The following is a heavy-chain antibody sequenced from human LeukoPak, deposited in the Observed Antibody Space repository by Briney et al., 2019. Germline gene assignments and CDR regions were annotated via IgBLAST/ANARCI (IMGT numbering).Heavy chain of an antibody. D-gene: IGHD6-6*01. V-gene: IGHV5-51*01. CDR2: IYPGDSDT. J-gene: IGHJ4*02. Sequence: GESLKISCKGSGYSFTSYLIGWVRQMPGKGLEWMGIIYPGDSDTKYSPSFQGQVTISADKSITTTYLQWSSLKASDTAIYYCARRSSIATRLFDFWGQGTLVTASS. CDR1: GYSFTSYL. CDR3: ARRSSIATRLFDF.